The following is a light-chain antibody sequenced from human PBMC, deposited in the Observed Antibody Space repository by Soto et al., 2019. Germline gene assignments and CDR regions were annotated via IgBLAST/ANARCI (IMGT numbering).Light chain of an antibody. Sequence: QSALTQPASVSGSPGQSITISCTGSSSDVGCYNSVSWYQQHPGKVPKLVIYDVINRPSGISTRFSGSKSGNTASLTISGLQAEDEAHYYCSSYTSISASVIFGGGTKLTVL. CDR2: DVI. CDR3: SSYTSISASVI. J-gene: IGLJ2*01. CDR1: SSDVGCYNS. V-gene: IGLV2-14*03.